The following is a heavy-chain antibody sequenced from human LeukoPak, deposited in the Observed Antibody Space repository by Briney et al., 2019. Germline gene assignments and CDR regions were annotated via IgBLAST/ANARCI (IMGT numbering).Heavy chain of an antibody. J-gene: IGHJ5*02. D-gene: IGHD6-13*01. CDR1: GGSFSGYY. V-gene: IGHV4-34*01. CDR3: ARHSARYNWFDP. Sequence: SETLSLTCAVYGGSFSGYYWSWIRQPPGKGLEWIGEINHSGSTNYNPSLKSRVTISVDTSKNQFSLKLSSVTAADTAVYYCARHSARYNWFDPWGQGTLVTVSS. CDR2: INHSGST.